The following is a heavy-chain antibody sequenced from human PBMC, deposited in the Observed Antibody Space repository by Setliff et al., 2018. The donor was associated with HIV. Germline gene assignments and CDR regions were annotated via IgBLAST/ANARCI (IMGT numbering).Heavy chain of an antibody. J-gene: IGHJ6*02. Sequence: GPTLVNPTQTLTLTCTFSGFSLTTSGVGVGWIRQPPGKALEWPAVIHWNDANHYSPSLKTRLSITKDTSKNQMVLTMTNMDPVDTATYYCVHRVVWGGLDVWGQGTTVTVSS. CDR3: VHRVVWGGLDV. V-gene: IGHV2-5*01. CDR2: IHWNDAN. CDR1: GFSLTTSGVG. D-gene: IGHD2-8*02.